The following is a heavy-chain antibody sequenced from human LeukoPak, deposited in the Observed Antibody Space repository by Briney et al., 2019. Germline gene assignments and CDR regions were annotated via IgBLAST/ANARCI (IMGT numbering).Heavy chain of an antibody. V-gene: IGHV3-21*01. J-gene: IGHJ5*02. CDR2: IGI. CDR1: GFTLRSYT. D-gene: IGHD6-19*01. CDR3: ARPENTVAGTDWFDP. Sequence: GGSLRLSCAASGFTLRSYTMNWVRQAPGKGLEWVSSIGIYYADSMKGRFTISRDNAKNSLYLQMNSLRAEDTAVYYCARPENTVAGTDWFDPWGQGTLVTVSS.